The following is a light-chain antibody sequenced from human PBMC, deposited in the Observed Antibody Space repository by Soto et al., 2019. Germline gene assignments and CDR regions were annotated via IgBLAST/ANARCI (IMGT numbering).Light chain of an antibody. CDR2: EVS. CDR3: CSYTSSTTPL. Sequence: QSALTQPPSASGSPGQSVTISCTGTSSDVGGYNYVSWYQQHPDKAPKLIIYEVSNRPSGVSNRFSGSKSGNTASLTISGLQAEDEADYYCCSYTSSTTPLFGGGTKLTVL. CDR1: SSDVGGYNY. V-gene: IGLV2-14*01. J-gene: IGLJ2*01.